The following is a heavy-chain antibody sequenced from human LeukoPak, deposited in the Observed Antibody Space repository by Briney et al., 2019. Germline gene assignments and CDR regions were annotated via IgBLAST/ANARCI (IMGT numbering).Heavy chain of an antibody. CDR3: ARQTTSFPPYYYYYYMDV. Sequence: PSETLSLTCAVYGGSFSGYYWSWIRQPPGKGLEWIGETNHSGSTNYNPSLKSRVTISVDTSKNQFSLKLSSVTAADTAVYYCARQTTSFPPYYYYYYMDVWGKGTTVTISS. CDR1: GGSFSGYY. J-gene: IGHJ6*03. CDR2: TNHSGST. D-gene: IGHD1-1*01. V-gene: IGHV4-34*01.